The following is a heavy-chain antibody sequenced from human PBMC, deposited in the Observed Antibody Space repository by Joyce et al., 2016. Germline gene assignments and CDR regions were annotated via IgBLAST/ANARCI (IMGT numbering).Heavy chain of an antibody. CDR2: TLIHDGST. CDR3: VKGAWLDD. CDR1: GFPFSTYD. D-gene: IGHD3/OR15-3a*01. Sequence: EVQLLESGGGLVQPGESLRLSCAASGFPFSTYDMTWGRQAPGKGLEWVSSTLIHDGSTFYADSVRGRFTISSDNSKRTLYLQMDSLRAEDTALYYCVKGAWLDDWGQGTLVTVSS. V-gene: IGHV3-23*01. J-gene: IGHJ4*02.